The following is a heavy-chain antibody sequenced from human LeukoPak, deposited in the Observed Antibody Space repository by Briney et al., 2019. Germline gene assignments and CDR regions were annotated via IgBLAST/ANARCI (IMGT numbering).Heavy chain of an antibody. CDR3: ARGGEPTFLDY. Sequence: PGGSLRLSCAASGFTFSSYSMNWVRQAPGKGLEWVSYISSSSSTIYYADSVKGRFTISRDNAKNSLYLQMNSLRAEDTAVYYCARGGEPTFLDYWGQGTLVTVSS. D-gene: IGHD3-16*01. CDR1: GFTFSSYS. CDR2: ISSSSSTI. V-gene: IGHV3-48*01. J-gene: IGHJ4*02.